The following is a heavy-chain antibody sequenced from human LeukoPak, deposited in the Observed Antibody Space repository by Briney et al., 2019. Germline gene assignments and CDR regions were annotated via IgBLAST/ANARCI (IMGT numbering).Heavy chain of an antibody. V-gene: IGHV4-59*08. Sequence: SETLSLTCTVSGGSMSSYYWSWIRQPPGKGLEWIGYIYYSGSTNYNPSLKSRVTISVDTSKNQFSLKLSSVTAADTAVYYCARHTRLRFVDYWGQGTLVTVSS. CDR3: ARHTRLRFVDY. D-gene: IGHD5-12*01. J-gene: IGHJ4*02. CDR1: GGSMSSYY. CDR2: IYYSGST.